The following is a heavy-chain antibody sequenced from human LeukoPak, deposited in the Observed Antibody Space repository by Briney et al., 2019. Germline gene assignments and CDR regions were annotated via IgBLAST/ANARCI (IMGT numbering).Heavy chain of an antibody. CDR3: AGSVEMTGTPFDY. Sequence: GGFLRLSCAASGFTFDDYAMHWVRQAPGKGLEWVSSISWNSGSMAYADVVKGRFTISRDNAKNSLYLQMNSLGADDMALYYCAGSVEMTGTPFDYWGQGTLVTVSS. V-gene: IGHV3-9*03. D-gene: IGHD1/OR15-1a*01. J-gene: IGHJ4*02. CDR2: ISWNSGSM. CDR1: GFTFDDYA.